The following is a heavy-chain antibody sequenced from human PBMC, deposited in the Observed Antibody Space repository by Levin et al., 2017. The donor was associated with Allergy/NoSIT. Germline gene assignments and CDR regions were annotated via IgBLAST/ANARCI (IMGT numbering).Heavy chain of an antibody. V-gene: IGHV4-59*01. CDR2: LYDSGST. J-gene: IGHJ5*02. CDR1: GDSISSYH. CDR3: ARDQGSSGWYGWIDR. Sequence: SQTLSLTCTVSGDSISSYHWNWLRQPPGKELEWIGCLYDSGSTKYNPSLKSRVTISVDATKNQFSLKLSSVTAADTAGYYCARDQGSSGWYGWIDRWGQGTLVTVSS. D-gene: IGHD6-19*01.